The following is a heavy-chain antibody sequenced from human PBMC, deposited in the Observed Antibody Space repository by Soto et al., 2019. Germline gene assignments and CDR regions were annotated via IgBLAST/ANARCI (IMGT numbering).Heavy chain of an antibody. CDR1: GFTFDDYA. D-gene: IGHD4-17*01. CDR2: ISWNSGSI. V-gene: IGHV3-9*01. CDR3: AKKSHDYGDYVYLPHAFDI. J-gene: IGHJ3*02. Sequence: EVQLVESGGGLVQPGRSLRLSCAASGFTFDDYAMHWVRQAPGKGLEWVSGISWNSGSIGYADSVKGRFTISRDNAKNSLYLQMNSLRAEDTALYYCAKKSHDYGDYVYLPHAFDIWGQGTMVTVSS.